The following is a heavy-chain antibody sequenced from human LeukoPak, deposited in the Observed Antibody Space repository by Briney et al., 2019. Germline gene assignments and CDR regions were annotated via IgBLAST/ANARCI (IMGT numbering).Heavy chain of an antibody. CDR1: GFTFSSYA. CDR3: VTLIAVAGWPIDY. CDR2: ISSNGGST. V-gene: IGHV3-64D*06. J-gene: IGHJ4*02. Sequence: GGSLRLSWSASGFTFSSYAMHWVRQAPGKGLEYVSAISSNGGSTYYADSVKGRFTISRDNSKNTLYLQMSSLRAEDTAVYYCVTLIAVAGWPIDYWGQGTLVTVSS. D-gene: IGHD6-19*01.